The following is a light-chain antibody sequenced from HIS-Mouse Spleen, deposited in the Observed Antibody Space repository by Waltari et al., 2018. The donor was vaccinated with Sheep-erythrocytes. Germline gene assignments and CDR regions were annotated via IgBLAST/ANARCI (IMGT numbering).Light chain of an antibody. V-gene: IGLV3-25*03. J-gene: IGLJ2*01. CDR3: HSADSSGTYVV. CDR1: AFTKQY. Sequence: SYALTQPPSVSVWPGQPARNTCSGDAFTKQYAYCYQQKPGQAPGLAIYNDSERPTGIPERFSGSSSGKTVTLTISGVQAEDEADYYWHSADSSGTYVVFGGVTKLTVL. CDR2: NDS.